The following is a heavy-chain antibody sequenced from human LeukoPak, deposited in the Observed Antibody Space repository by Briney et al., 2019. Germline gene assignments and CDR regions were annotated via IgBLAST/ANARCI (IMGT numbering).Heavy chain of an antibody. CDR2: TYYRSKWYN. CDR3: ARDLRSSRYSSSWYPRFDP. V-gene: IGHV6-1*01. D-gene: IGHD6-13*01. J-gene: IGHJ5*02. Sequence: PSQTLSLTCAISGDSVTSNSAAWNWIMQSPSRGLEWLGRTYYRSKWYNDYAVSVKSRITINPDTSKNQFSLQLNSVTHEDTAVYYCARDLRSSRYSSSWYPRFDPWGQGTLVTVSS. CDR1: GDSVTSNSAA.